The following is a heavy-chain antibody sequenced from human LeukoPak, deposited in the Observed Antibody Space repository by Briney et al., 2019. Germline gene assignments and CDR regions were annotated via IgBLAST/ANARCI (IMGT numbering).Heavy chain of an antibody. V-gene: IGHV3-23*01. D-gene: IGHD4-23*01. Sequence: PGGSLRLSCAASGFTFSSDWMSWVRQAPGKGLGWVSAIGGSGGSTYYADSVKGRFTISRDNSKNTLYLQMNSLRAEDTAVYYCAKTGAYGGNPDYWGQGTLVTVSS. J-gene: IGHJ4*02. CDR2: IGGSGGST. CDR3: AKTGAYGGNPDY. CDR1: GFTFSSDW.